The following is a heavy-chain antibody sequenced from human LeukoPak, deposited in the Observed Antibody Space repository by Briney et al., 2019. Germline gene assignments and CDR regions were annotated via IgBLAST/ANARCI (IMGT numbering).Heavy chain of an antibody. D-gene: IGHD4-23*01. CDR2: ISYDGSNK. V-gene: IGHV3-30*18. Sequence: GGPLRLSCAASEFTFSSYVMHLVRQAPGNVLEWVAVISYDGSNKYYADSVKGRFTISRDNSKNTLYLQMNSLRAEDTAVYYCAKDTKRGGNSHYYYYGMDVWGQGTTVTVSS. CDR3: AKDTKRGGNSHYYYYGMDV. J-gene: IGHJ6*02. CDR1: EFTFSSYV.